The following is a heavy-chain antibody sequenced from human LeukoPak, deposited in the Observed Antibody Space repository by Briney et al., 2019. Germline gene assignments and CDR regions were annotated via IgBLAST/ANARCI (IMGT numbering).Heavy chain of an antibody. CDR3: ARDRGGSYSAIDY. J-gene: IGHJ4*02. D-gene: IGHD1-26*01. V-gene: IGHV3-48*04. CDR2: ISSSSSTI. CDR1: GFTFSSYS. Sequence: GGSLRLSCAASGFTFSSYSMNWVRQAPGKGPEWVSFISSSSSTIYYADSVKGRFTISRDNAKNSLYLQMSSLRAEDTAVYYCARDRGGSYSAIDYWGQGTLVTVSS.